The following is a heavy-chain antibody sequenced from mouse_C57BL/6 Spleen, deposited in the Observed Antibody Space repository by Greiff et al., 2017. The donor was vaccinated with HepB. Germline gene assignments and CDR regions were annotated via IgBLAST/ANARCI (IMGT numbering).Heavy chain of an antibody. V-gene: IGHV14-4*01. CDR1: GFNIKDDY. CDR3: NRVRTTVVRAY. D-gene: IGHD1-1*01. J-gene: IGHJ3*01. CDR2: IDPENGDT. Sequence: EVQLQQSGAELVRPGASVKLSCTASGFNIKDDYMHWVKQRPEQGLEWIGWIDPENGDTEYASKFQGKATITADTSSNTAYLQLSSLTSEDTAVYYYNRVRTTVVRAYWGQGTLVTVSA.